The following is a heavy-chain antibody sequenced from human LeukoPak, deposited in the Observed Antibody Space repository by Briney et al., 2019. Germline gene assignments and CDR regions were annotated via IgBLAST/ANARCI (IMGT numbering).Heavy chain of an antibody. D-gene: IGHD3-10*01. CDR3: ARDRYYYGSGSYYNRGNWFDP. CDR1: GYTFTGYY. CDR2: INPNSGGT. Sequence: ASVKVSCKASGYTFTGYYMHWVRQAPGQGLEWMGRINPNSGGTNYAQKFQGRVTMTRDTPISTAYMELSRLRSDDTAVYYCARDRYYYGSGSYYNRGNWFDPWGQGTLVAVSS. J-gene: IGHJ5*02. V-gene: IGHV1-2*06.